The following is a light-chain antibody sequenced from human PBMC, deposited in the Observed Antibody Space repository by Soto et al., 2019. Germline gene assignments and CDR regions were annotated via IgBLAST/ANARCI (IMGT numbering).Light chain of an antibody. CDR2: GAS. V-gene: IGKV3-20*01. CDR3: QQYGSSTLT. J-gene: IGKJ5*01. CDR1: QSVSSSY. Sequence: EIVLTQSPGTLSLSPGERATLSCRASQSVSSSYLAWYQQKPGQAPRLLIYGASSRGTGIPDRFSGSGSGTDFTRTISRREPEGFAVYYCQQYGSSTLTFGQGTRLEIK.